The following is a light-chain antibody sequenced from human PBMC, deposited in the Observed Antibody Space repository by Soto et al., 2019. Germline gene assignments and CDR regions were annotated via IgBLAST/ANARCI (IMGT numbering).Light chain of an antibody. CDR1: SSDVGSYNR. Sequence: QSVLTQPPSVSGSPGQSVTISCTGTSSDVGSYNRLSWYQQPPGTAPKLIMYEVNTRPSGVPDRLSGSKSGSTASLTISGLQAEDEADYYCSLYISGSTYVFGTGTKVTVL. V-gene: IGLV2-18*01. CDR3: SLYISGSTYV. CDR2: EVN. J-gene: IGLJ1*01.